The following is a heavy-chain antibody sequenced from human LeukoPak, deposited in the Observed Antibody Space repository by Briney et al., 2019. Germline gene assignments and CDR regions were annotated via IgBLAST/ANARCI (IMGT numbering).Heavy chain of an antibody. J-gene: IGHJ4*02. CDR2: ISSTGSST. D-gene: IGHD2-2*01. CDR1: GFTFSSNA. V-gene: IGHV3-23*01. Sequence: GGSLRLSCAASGFTFSSNAMSWVRQTPGKGLAWVSAISSTGSSTYYADSVKGRFTISRDNSKNTLYLQMSSLRAEDTAVYYCAKDPTGGIVVVPAAIDYWGQGTLVTVSS. CDR3: AKDPTGGIVVVPAAIDY.